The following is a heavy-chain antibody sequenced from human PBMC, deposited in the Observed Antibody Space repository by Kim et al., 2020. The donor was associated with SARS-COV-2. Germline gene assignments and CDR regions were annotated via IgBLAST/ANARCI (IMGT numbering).Heavy chain of an antibody. J-gene: IGHJ6*02. CDR3: AREYSYGSLRGGHYYYGMDV. CDR2: ISSSSSTI. Sequence: GGSLRLSCAASGFTFSSYSMNWVRQAPGKGLEWVSYISSSSSTIYYADSVKGRFTISRDNAKNSLYLQMNSLRDEDTAVYYCAREYSYGSLRGGHYYYGMDVWGQGTTVTVSS. V-gene: IGHV3-48*02. D-gene: IGHD5-18*01. CDR1: GFTFSSYS.